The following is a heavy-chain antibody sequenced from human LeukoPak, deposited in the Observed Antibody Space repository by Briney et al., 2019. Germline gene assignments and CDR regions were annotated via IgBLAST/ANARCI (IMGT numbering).Heavy chain of an antibody. D-gene: IGHD3-22*01. CDR1: GFTFDDYG. V-gene: IGHV3-20*04. J-gene: IGHJ4*02. Sequence: GGSLRLSCAASGFTFDDYGMSWVRQAPGKGVEWVSGINWNGGSTVYADSVKGRFTISRDKAKKSLYMKMNSLRGEETALYYCARDREYYYDSSGYYGNFDYWGQGTLVTVSS. CDR2: INWNGGST. CDR3: ARDREYYYDSSGYYGNFDY.